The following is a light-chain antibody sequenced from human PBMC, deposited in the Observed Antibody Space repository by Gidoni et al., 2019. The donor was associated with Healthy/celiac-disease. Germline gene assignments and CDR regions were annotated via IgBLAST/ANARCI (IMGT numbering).Light chain of an antibody. CDR1: QRVSSY. CDR3: QQRSNWLT. CDR2: DAS. V-gene: IGKV3-11*01. J-gene: IGKJ4*01. Sequence: ETELTQSPATLSLSPGERATLSCRASQRVSSYLAWYQQKPGQAPRLLIYDASNRATGIPARFSGSGSGTDFTLPISSLEPEDFAVYYCQQRSNWLTFGGGTKVEIK.